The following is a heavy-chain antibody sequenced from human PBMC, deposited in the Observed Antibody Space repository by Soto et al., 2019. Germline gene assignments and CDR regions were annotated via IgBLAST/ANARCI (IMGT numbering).Heavy chain of an antibody. CDR3: VRDLHGWSDY. Sequence: EVQLVESGGDLVQPGGSLRLSCAAFGFTFSDYYMHWVRQHPGKGLVWVSHISNDGSTTNYGDSVQGRFAILRDNAKNTLYLQMNNLRVEDTAVYYCVRDLHGWSDYWGQGTLVTVSS. CDR2: ISNDGSTT. V-gene: IGHV3-74*01. CDR1: GFTFSDYY. D-gene: IGHD3-3*01. J-gene: IGHJ4*02.